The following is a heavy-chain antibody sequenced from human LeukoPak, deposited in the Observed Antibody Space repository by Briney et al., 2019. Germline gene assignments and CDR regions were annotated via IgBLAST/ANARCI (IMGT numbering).Heavy chain of an antibody. Sequence: SETLSLTCTVSGGSISNYYWSWIRQPAGKGLEWIGHIYTSGSTNYNPSLKSRVTISVDTSKNQFSLKLSSVTAADTAVYYCAREGYDSSGYQSARAFDIWGQGTMVTVSS. CDR2: IYTSGST. V-gene: IGHV4-4*07. CDR1: GGSISNYY. CDR3: AREGYDSSGYQSARAFDI. J-gene: IGHJ3*02. D-gene: IGHD3-22*01.